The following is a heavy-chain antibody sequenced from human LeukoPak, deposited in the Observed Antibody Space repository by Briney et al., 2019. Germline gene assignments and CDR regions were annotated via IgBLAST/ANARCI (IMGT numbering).Heavy chain of an antibody. CDR2: ISSSSNYI. Sequence: PGGSLRLSCAASGFTFSSYSMNWVRQAPGKGLEWVSSISSSSNYIYYADSVKGRFTISRDNAKNSLYLQMNSLRAEDTAVYYCARDQGGVVVPAAITLNWFDPWGQGTLVTVSS. J-gene: IGHJ5*02. V-gene: IGHV3-21*01. CDR1: GFTFSSYS. CDR3: ARDQGGVVVPAAITLNWFDP. D-gene: IGHD2-2*01.